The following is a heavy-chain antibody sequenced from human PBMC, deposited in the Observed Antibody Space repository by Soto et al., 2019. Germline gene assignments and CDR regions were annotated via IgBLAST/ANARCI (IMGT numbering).Heavy chain of an antibody. CDR3: ARYTYTSRYSYYGMDV. CDR1: GFTFGDYA. CDR2: ARNIAYGETT. D-gene: IGHD6-13*01. V-gene: IGHV3-49*03. J-gene: IGHJ6*02. Sequence: GGSLRLSCTTSGFTFGDYAMSWFRLAPGKGLEWVGIARNIAYGETTEYAASVRGRFTISRDNSKSIAYLQMNSLTSEDTAVYYCARYTYTSRYSYYGMDVWGHGTTVTVSS.